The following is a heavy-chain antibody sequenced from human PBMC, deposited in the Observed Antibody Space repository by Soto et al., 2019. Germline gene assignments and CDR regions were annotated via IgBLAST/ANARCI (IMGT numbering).Heavy chain of an antibody. CDR3: ARARIVVAGTIVDY. CDR1: GYSLTSSYY. Sequence: SETLSLTCAVSGYSLTSSYYCGWIRQPPGKGLEWIGSIYHSGDTYYNPSLKSRVTISVDTSKNHFSLKLTSVTAADTAVYYCARARIVVAGTIVDYWGQGTLVTVS. CDR2: IYHSGDT. J-gene: IGHJ4*02. V-gene: IGHV4-38-2*01. D-gene: IGHD6-19*01.